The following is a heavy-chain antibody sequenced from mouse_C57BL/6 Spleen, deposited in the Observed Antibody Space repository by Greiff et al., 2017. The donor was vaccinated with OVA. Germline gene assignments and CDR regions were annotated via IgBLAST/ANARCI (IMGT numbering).Heavy chain of an antibody. V-gene: IGHV5-16*01. CDR2: INYDGSST. CDR1: GFTFSDYY. CDR3: ARDRGLRRDWYFDV. J-gene: IGHJ1*03. D-gene: IGHD3-1*01. Sequence: EVMLVESEGGLVQPGSSMKLSCTASGFTFSDYYMAWVRQVPEKGLEWVANINYDGSSTYYLDSLKSRFIISRDNAKNILYLQMSSLKSEDTATYYCARDRGLRRDWYFDVWGTGTTVTVSS.